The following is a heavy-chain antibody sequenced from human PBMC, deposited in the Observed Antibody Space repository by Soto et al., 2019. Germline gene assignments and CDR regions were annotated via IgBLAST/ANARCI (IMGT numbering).Heavy chain of an antibody. Sequence: ASVKVSCKASGGTFSSYAISWVRQAPGQGLEWMGGIIPIFGTANYAQKFQGRVTITADESMSTAYMEMSSLRSEDTAVYYCANNYGGNYWFDPWGQGTLVTVSS. D-gene: IGHD4-17*01. CDR1: GGTFSSYA. V-gene: IGHV1-69*13. CDR3: ANNYGGNYWFDP. CDR2: IIPIFGTA. J-gene: IGHJ5*02.